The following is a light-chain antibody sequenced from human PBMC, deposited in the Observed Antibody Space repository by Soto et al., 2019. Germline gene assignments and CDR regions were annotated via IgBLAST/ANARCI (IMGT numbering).Light chain of an antibody. J-gene: IGKJ2*01. CDR1: QSIRSY. CDR3: QQSYTTPYT. V-gene: IGKV1-39*01. CDR2: GAS. Sequence: DIQMTQSPSSLSASVGDRVTITCRASQSIRSYLNWYHQKPGKTPQLLIYGASNLQSGAPSRFTGSGSVTHFTLPISSLQPEDFATYYCQQSYTTPYTFGQGTKLEIK.